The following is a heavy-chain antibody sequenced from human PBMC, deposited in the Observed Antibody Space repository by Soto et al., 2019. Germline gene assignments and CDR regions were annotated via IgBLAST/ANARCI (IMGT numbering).Heavy chain of an antibody. Sequence: QVQLVPSGAEVKKTGSSVKVSCKASGGTFSIYGFSWVRQAPGQGPEWIGGIIPILTTPNYAQKFHGRVTIVADESTTTVYMELSSLKSEDTAVYYCATSVGIAPTGEDGMDVWGQGTSVTVSS. CDR2: IIPILTTP. V-gene: IGHV1-69*01. CDR1: GGTFSIYG. CDR3: ATSVGIAPTGEDGMDV. J-gene: IGHJ6*02. D-gene: IGHD2-8*02.